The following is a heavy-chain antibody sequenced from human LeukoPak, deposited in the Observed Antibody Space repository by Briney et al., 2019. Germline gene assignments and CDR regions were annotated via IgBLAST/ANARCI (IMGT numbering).Heavy chain of an antibody. J-gene: IGHJ5*02. Sequence: SGRSLRLSCAASGFTFSSYAMSWVRQAPGKGLEWVSAISGSGGSTSYADSVKGRFTISRDNSKNTLYLQMNSLRAGDTAVYYCAKTDYYGLAPFDPWGQGTLVTVSS. D-gene: IGHD3-10*01. CDR2: ISGSGGST. CDR1: GFTFSSYA. V-gene: IGHV3-23*01. CDR3: AKTDYYGLAPFDP.